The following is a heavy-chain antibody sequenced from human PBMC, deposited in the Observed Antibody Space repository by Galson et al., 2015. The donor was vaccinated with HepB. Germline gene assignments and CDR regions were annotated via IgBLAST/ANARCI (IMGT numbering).Heavy chain of an antibody. CDR2: INQDGSLR. CDR1: GVVFSSDR. V-gene: IGHV3-7*03. D-gene: IGHD2-15*01. J-gene: IGHJ4*02. CDR3: AKDSASRIGDY. Sequence: SLRLSCAASGVVFSSDRMTWVRQIPGKGLEWVANINQDGSLRQYVDSVKGRFTVSRDNAKNPLYLEMTSLRVEDTAVYYCAKDSASRIGDYWGQGALVTVSS.